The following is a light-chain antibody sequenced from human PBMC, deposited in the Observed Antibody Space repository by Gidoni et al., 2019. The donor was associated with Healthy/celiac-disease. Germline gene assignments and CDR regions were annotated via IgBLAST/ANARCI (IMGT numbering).Light chain of an antibody. Sequence: IVFTQSPATLSLSPGERATLSCRKSQSVSSYLAWYQQKPGQAPRLLIYDASNRATGIPARFSGSGSGTDFTLTISSLEPEDFAVYYCQQRSNWPGFTFGPGTKVDIK. V-gene: IGKV3-11*01. CDR2: DAS. CDR3: QQRSNWPGFT. CDR1: QSVSSY. J-gene: IGKJ3*01.